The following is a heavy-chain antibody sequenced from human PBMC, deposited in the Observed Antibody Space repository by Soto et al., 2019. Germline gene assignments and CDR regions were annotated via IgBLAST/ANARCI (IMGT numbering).Heavy chain of an antibody. CDR3: AKDGGYYDILTGYWSFDY. CDR2: ISGSGGST. J-gene: IGHJ4*02. V-gene: IGHV3-23*01. Sequence: GGSLRLSCAASGFTFSSYAMSWVRQAPGKGLEWVSAISGSGGSTYYADSVKGRFTISRDNSKNTLYLQMNSLRAEDTVVYYCAKDGGYYDILTGYWSFDYWGQGTLVTVSS. D-gene: IGHD3-9*01. CDR1: GFTFSSYA.